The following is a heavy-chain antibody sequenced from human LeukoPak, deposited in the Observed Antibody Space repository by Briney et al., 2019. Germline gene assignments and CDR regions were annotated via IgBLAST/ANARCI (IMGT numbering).Heavy chain of an antibody. CDR1: GYTFTGYY. CDR2: INPNSGDT. V-gene: IGHV1-2*02. Sequence: ASVKVSCKASGYTFTGYYIHWVRQAPGQGLEWMGWINPNSGDTTYAQKFQGRVTMTRDTSISTAYMELTRLRSDDTAVYYCARGGRGDIVVVPTAMGYFQHWGQGTLVTVSS. J-gene: IGHJ1*01. D-gene: IGHD2-2*01. CDR3: ARGGRGDIVVVPTAMGYFQH.